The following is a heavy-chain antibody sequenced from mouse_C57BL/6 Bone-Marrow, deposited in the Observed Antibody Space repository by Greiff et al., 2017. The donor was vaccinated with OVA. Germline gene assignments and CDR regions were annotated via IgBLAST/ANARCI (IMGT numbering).Heavy chain of an antibody. CDR2: ISNGGGST. CDR3: ARHSNLYYAMDY. J-gene: IGHJ4*01. V-gene: IGHV5-12*01. CDR1: GFTFSDYY. Sequence: EVKLVGSGGGLVQPGGSLKLSCAASGFTFSDYYMYWVRQTPEKRLEWVAYISNGGGSTYYPDTVKGRFTISRDNAKNTLYLQMSRLKSEDTAMYYCARHSNLYYAMDYWGQGTSVTVSS. D-gene: IGHD2-5*01.